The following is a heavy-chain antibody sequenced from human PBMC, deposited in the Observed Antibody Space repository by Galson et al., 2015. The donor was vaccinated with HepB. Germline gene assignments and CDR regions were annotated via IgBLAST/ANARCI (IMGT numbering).Heavy chain of an antibody. Sequence: SLRLSCAASGFTVGSNYMSWVRQAPGKGLEWVSIIYSDDSTYYADSVKGRFTISRDNSKNTLYLQMNSLRAEDTAVYYCATLWFGELSPFDYWGQGTLVTVSS. V-gene: IGHV3-53*01. CDR2: IYSDDST. CDR1: GFTVGSNY. D-gene: IGHD3-10*01. J-gene: IGHJ4*02. CDR3: ATLWFGELSPFDY.